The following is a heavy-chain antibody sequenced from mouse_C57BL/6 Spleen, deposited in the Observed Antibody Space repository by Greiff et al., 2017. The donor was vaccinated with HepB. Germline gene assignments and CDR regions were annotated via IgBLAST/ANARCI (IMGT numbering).Heavy chain of an antibody. V-gene: IGHV5-17*01. CDR3: ARRDYYSNYFDY. Sequence: DVMLVESGGGLVKPGGSLKLSCAASGFTFSDYGMHWVRQAPEKGLEWVAYISSGSSTIYYADTVKGRFTISRDNAKNTLFLQMTSLRSEDTAMYYCARRDYYSNYFDYWGQGTTLTVSS. J-gene: IGHJ2*01. CDR2: ISSGSSTI. CDR1: GFTFSDYG. D-gene: IGHD2-5*01.